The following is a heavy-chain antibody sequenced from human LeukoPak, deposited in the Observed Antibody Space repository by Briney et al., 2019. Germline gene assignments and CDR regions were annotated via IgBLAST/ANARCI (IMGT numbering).Heavy chain of an antibody. CDR2: IYHSGST. J-gene: IGHJ3*02. D-gene: IGHD2-21*01. Sequence: PSETLSLTCAVSGYSISSGYYWGWIRPPPGKGLEWIGSIYHSGSTYYNPSLKSRVTISVDTSKNQFSLKLSSVTAADTAVYYCARRSTYCGGDCSTDDAFDIWGQGTMVTVSS. CDR3: ARRSTYCGGDCSTDDAFDI. CDR1: GYSISSGYY. V-gene: IGHV4-38-2*01.